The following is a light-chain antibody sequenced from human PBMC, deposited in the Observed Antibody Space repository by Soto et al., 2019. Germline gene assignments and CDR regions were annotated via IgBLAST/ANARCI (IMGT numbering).Light chain of an antibody. CDR3: QQYSIWRT. CDR2: AAS. J-gene: IGKJ1*01. Sequence: EIVLTQSPATLSLSPGERATLSCRASQSISSSYLAWYQQKPGQAPRLLIYAASTRATGIPARFSGSGSGTEFTLTISSLQSEDFAVYYCQQYSIWRTFGQGTKVDIK. CDR1: QSISSSY. V-gene: IGKV3-15*01.